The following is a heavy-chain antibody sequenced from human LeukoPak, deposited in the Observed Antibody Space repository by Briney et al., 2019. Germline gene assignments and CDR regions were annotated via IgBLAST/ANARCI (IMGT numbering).Heavy chain of an antibody. D-gene: IGHD3-10*01. CDR1: GFAFRFYA. CDR3: AREKTSGTYYIDY. V-gene: IGHV3-66*01. CDR2: IYSGGIT. J-gene: IGHJ4*02. Sequence: GGSLRLSCEASGFAFRFYAMSWVRQAPGKGLEWVSVIYSGGITYYADSVKGRFTISRDNSKNTLYLQMNSLRAEDTAVYYCAREKTSGTYYIDYWGQGTLVTVSS.